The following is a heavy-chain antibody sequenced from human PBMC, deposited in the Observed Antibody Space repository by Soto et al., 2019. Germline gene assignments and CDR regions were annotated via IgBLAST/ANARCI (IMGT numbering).Heavy chain of an antibody. CDR3: ATYIEYSRPFDY. D-gene: IGHD2-15*01. CDR1: GGSISSSSYY. CDR2: IYYSGST. V-gene: IGHV4-39*01. J-gene: IGHJ4*02. Sequence: NPSETLSLTCTVSGGSISSSSYYWGWIRQPPGKGLEWIGSIYYSGSTYYNPSLKSRVTISVDTSKNQVSLKLSSVTAADTAVYYCATYIEYSRPFDYWGQGTLVTVSS.